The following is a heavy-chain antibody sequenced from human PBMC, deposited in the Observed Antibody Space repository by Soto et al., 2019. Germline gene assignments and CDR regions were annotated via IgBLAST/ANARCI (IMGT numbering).Heavy chain of an antibody. CDR3: ALRPLRGVING. CDR2: ISGSGGST. D-gene: IGHD3-10*01. Sequence: XGSLRLSCAASGFTFSSYAMSGVRQAPGKGLEWVSAISGSGGSTYYADSVKGRFTISRDNSKNTLYLQMNSLRAEDTAVYYCALRPLRGVINGWGQGTLVTVYS. CDR1: GFTFSSYA. V-gene: IGHV3-23*01. J-gene: IGHJ4*02.